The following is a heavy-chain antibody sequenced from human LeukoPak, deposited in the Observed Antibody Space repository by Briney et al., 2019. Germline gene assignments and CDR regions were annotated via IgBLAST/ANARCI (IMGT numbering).Heavy chain of an antibody. V-gene: IGHV1-2*02. Sequence: ASVKVSFKASGYTFTGYYMHWVRQAPGQGREWMGWINPNSGGTNYAQKFQGRGTMTRDTSISTAYMELSRLRSDDTAVYYCARGPSTMGATAVDYWGQGTLVTVSS. D-gene: IGHD1-26*01. CDR2: INPNSGGT. J-gene: IGHJ4*02. CDR1: GYTFTGYY. CDR3: ARGPSTMGATAVDY.